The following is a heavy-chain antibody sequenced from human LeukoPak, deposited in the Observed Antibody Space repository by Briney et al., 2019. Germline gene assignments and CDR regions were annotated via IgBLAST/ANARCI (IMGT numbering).Heavy chain of an antibody. Sequence: ASVKVSCKASGYIFTSYNIYWVRQAPGQGREWMGIINPSGGSTNYAQKFQGRVTMTRDTSTSTVYMELSSLRSEDTAVYYCARFAVHRRITVAGQFGLDYWGQGTLVSLSS. CDR1: GYIFTSYN. CDR3: ARFAVHRRITVAGQFGLDY. J-gene: IGHJ4*02. V-gene: IGHV1-46*01. D-gene: IGHD6-19*01. CDR2: INPSGGST.